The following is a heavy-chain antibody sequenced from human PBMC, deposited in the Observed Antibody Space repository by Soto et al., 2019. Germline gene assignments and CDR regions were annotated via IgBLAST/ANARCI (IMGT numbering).Heavy chain of an antibody. Sequence: SVKVSCKASGGTFSSYAISWVRQAPGQGLEWMGGIIPIFGTANYAQKFQGRVTITADESTSTAYMELSSLRSEDTAVYYCAVYYYGSGSYPPPAYYGMDVWGQGTTVTVSS. D-gene: IGHD3-10*01. J-gene: IGHJ6*02. CDR3: AVYYYGSGSYPPPAYYGMDV. CDR2: IIPIFGTA. CDR1: GGTFSSYA. V-gene: IGHV1-69*13.